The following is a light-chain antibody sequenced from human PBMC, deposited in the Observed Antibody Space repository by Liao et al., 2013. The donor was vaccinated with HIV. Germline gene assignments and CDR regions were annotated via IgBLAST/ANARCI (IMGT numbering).Light chain of an antibody. V-gene: IGLV3-21*01. J-gene: IGLJ2*01. CDR1: NIGGRS. CDR2: YDN. CDR3: QVWDSSGDHPV. Sequence: SYLLTQPSSVSVAPGTTATITCGGDNIGGRSVHWYQHKAGQAPHLVISYDNDRPSGIPARFSGSNSGNTATLTISRVEVGDEADYYCQVWDSSGDHPVFGGGTKLTVL.